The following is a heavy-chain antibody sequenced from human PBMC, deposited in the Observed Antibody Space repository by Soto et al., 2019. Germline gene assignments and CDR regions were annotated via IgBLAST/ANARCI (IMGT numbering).Heavy chain of an antibody. Sequence: GGSLRLSCAASGFTFTRYSMNWVRQAPGKGLEWVSSISSTTNYIYYGDSMKGRFTISRDNAKNSLYLEMNSLRAEDTAVYYCARESEDLTSNLDYWGQGTLVTVSS. V-gene: IGHV3-21*06. CDR3: ARESEDLTSNLDY. CDR2: ISSTTNYI. CDR1: GFTFTRYS. J-gene: IGHJ4*02.